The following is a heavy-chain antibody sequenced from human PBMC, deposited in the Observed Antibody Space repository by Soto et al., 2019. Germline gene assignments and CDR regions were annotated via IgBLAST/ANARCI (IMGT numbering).Heavy chain of an antibody. CDR3: ARDTTRGTMEGTFDI. V-gene: IGHV1-69*01. CDR2: IIPVFGTT. J-gene: IGHJ3*02. Sequence: QVQLVQSGAEVKKPESSVKVSCKASGGTFSNYAISWVRQAPGQGLEWMGGIIPVFGTTIYAQRFQGRVTISADASTSTAYMELNSLRSEYTAVYFCARDTTRGTMEGTFDIWGQGTMVTVSS. D-gene: IGHD3-10*01. CDR1: GGTFSNYA.